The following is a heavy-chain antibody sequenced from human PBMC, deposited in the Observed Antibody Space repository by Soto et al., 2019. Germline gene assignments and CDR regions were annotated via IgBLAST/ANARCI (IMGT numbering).Heavy chain of an antibody. CDR2: ISSSSSYI. CDR3: ARIDCSSTSCYGQHYYYYGMDV. Sequence: GGSLRLSCAASGFTFSSYSMNWVRQAPGKGLEWVSSISSSSSYIYYADSVKGRFTISRDNAKNSLYLQMNSLRAEDTAVYYCARIDCSSTSCYGQHYYYYGMDVWGQGTTVTSP. D-gene: IGHD2-2*01. CDR1: GFTFSSYS. V-gene: IGHV3-21*01. J-gene: IGHJ6*02.